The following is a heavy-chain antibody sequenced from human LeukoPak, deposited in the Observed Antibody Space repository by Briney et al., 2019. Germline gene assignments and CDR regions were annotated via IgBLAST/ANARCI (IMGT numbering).Heavy chain of an antibody. CDR1: GFTSSNAW. CDR3: TTEGSGWQFDY. CDR2: IKSKTDGVTT. V-gene: IGHV3-15*01. J-gene: IGHJ4*02. Sequence: GGSLRLSCAASGFTSSNAWMSWVRQAPGKGLEWVGRIKSKTDGVTTDYAAPVKGRFTISRDDSKNTLYLQMNSLKTEDTAVYYCTTEGSGWQFDYWGQGTLVTVSS. D-gene: IGHD6-19*01.